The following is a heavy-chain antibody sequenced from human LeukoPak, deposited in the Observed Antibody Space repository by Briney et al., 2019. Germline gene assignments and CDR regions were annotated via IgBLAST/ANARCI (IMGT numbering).Heavy chain of an antibody. CDR2: ISSSGSTI. CDR1: GFTFSDYY. J-gene: IGHJ4*02. Sequence: GGSLRLSCAASGFTFSDYYMSWIRQAPGKGLEWVSYISSSGSTIYYADSVKGRFTISRDNAKNSLYLQMNSLRAEDTAVYYCARAMVRGVIIPFGYWGQGTLVTVSS. D-gene: IGHD3-10*01. CDR3: ARAMVRGVIIPFGY. V-gene: IGHV3-11*01.